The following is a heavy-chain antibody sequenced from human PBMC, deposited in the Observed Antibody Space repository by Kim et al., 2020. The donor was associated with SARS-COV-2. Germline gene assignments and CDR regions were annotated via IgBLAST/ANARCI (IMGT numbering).Heavy chain of an antibody. J-gene: IGHJ6*02. CDR3: ARDRWGDSYGIDV. CDR2: IYSTGTP. V-gene: IGHV4-4*07. D-gene: IGHD3-16*01. CDR1: GGSINGFF. Sequence: SETLSLTYTVSGGSINGFFWSWIRQPAGKGLEWIGRIYSTGTPNYNPSLKSRVTMSVDTTKNQFSLFSLKLTSVTAADTAVYYCARDRWGDSYGIDVWG.